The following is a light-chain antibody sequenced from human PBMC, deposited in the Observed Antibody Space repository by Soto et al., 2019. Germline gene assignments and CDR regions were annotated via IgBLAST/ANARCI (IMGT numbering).Light chain of an antibody. CDR1: QGISSY. J-gene: IGKJ2*01. Sequence: DIQLTQSPSFLSASVGDRVTITCRASQGISSYLAWYQQKPGKAPKLLIYVASTLRSGVPSRFSGSGSRTEFALTISSLQPEDSATYYCQQLNSSPYTFGQGTKLEIK. CDR3: QQLNSSPYT. CDR2: VAS. V-gene: IGKV1-9*01.